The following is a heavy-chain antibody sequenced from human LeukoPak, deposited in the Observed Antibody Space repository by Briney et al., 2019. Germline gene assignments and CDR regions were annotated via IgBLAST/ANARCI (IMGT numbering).Heavy chain of an antibody. CDR3: ASSRGYDVGGYFDY. V-gene: IGHV1-3*01. J-gene: IGHJ4*02. Sequence: GASVKVSCKASGYTFTSYAMHWVRQAPGQRLEWMGWINAGNGNTKYSQKFQDRVTITRDTSASTAYMELSSLRSEDTAMYYCASSRGYDVGGYFDYWGQGTLVTVSS. CDR1: GYTFTSYA. CDR2: INAGNGNT. D-gene: IGHD5-12*01.